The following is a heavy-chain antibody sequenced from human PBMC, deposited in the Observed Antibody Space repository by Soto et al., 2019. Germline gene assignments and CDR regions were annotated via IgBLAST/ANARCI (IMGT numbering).Heavy chain of an antibody. D-gene: IGHD4-4*01. Sequence: QVQLVQSGAEVKKPGASVKVSCKASGYTFTSYYMHWVRQAPGQGLEWMGIINPSGGSTSYAQKFQGRVTMTRDTSTSTVYMELSTLRSEDTAVYYCARRDRRDDYKYGPLGYWGQGTLVTVSS. CDR1: GYTFTSYY. V-gene: IGHV1-46*03. CDR2: INPSGGST. CDR3: ARRDRRDDYKYGPLGY. J-gene: IGHJ4*02.